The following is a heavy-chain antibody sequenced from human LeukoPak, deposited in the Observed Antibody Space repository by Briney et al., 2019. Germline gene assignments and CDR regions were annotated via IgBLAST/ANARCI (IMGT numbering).Heavy chain of an antibody. V-gene: IGHV3-74*01. D-gene: IGHD1-26*01. CDR3: ARDGSGSYTYFDY. J-gene: IGHJ4*02. CDR1: GFTFSSYW. Sequence: GGSLTLSCAASGFTFSSYWMHWVRHAPGKGLVWVSRINSDGSSTSYADSVKGRFTISRDNAKNTLYLQMNSLRAEDTAVYYCARDGSGSYTYFDYWGQGTLVTVSS. CDR2: INSDGSST.